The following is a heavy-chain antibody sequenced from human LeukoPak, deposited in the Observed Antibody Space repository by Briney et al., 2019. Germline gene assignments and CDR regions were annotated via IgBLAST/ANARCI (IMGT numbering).Heavy chain of an antibody. V-gene: IGHV3-23*01. D-gene: IGHD2-2*01. CDR3: AKEGRCSSCYSDYMDV. CDR2: MSRVGGST. Sequence: GGSLRLSCAASGFAFSHYALSWFRQAPGKGLEWVSVMSRVGGSTYNSDPVKGRSTIYRASSNGTLYLQLNSLSAEDTAVYYCAKEGRCSSCYSDYMDVWGKGNTVTV. J-gene: IGHJ6*03. CDR1: GFAFSHYA.